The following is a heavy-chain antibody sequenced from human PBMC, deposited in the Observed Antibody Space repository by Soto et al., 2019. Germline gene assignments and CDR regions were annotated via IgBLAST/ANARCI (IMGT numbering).Heavy chain of an antibody. J-gene: IGHJ5*02. CDR2: INPNSGGT. D-gene: IGHD6-13*01. CDR1: GYAFTGYN. V-gene: IGHV1-2*02. CDR3: ARAHLSSSWYWFDP. Sequence: GASVKVSCKASGYAFTGYNVHWVRQTPGQGLEWMGWINPNSGGTNYAQKLQGRVTMTRDTSISTAYMELSRLRSDDTAVYYCARAHLSSSWYWFDPWGQGTLVTVS.